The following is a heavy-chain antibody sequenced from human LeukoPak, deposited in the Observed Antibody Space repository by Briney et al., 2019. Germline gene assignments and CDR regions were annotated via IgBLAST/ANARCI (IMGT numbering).Heavy chain of an antibody. CDR3: ARGRAHYYDSSGYYLTYYYYYYMDV. J-gene: IGHJ6*03. D-gene: IGHD3-22*01. CDR2: INHSGST. CDR1: GGSFSGYY. Sequence: SETLSLTCAVYGGSFSGYYWSWLRQPPGKGLEWIGEINHSGSTNYNPSLTSRGTISVDTSKNQFSLKLSSVTAADTAVYYCARGRAHYYDSSGYYLTYYYYYYMDVWGKGTTVTVSS. V-gene: IGHV4-34*01.